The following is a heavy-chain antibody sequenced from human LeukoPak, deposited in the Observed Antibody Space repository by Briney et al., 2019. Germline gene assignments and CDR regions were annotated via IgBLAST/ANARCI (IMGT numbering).Heavy chain of an antibody. J-gene: IGHJ6*02. CDR2: IKQDGSEK. CDR1: GFTFSSYW. CDR3: AREDWRILSYYYGMDV. D-gene: IGHD1-1*01. V-gene: IGHV3-7*01. Sequence: GSLRLSCAASGFTFSSYWMSWVRQAPGKGLEWVANIKQDGSEKYYVDSVKGRFTISRDNAKNSLYLQMNSLRAEDTAVYYCAREDWRILSYYYGMDVWGQGTTVTVSS.